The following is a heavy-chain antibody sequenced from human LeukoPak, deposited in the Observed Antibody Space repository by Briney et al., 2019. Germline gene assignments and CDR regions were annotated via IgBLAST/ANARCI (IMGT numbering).Heavy chain of an antibody. V-gene: IGHV3-23*01. CDR2: ISGSGGST. D-gene: IGHD2-15*01. CDR3: AKDQDVVVVAPFDY. Sequence: GSLRLSCAASGFTFSSYSMSWVRQAPGKGLEWVSAISGSGGSTYYADSVKGRFTIARGNSKNALDLQMNSLRAEDTAVYYCAKDQDVVVVAPFDYWGQGTLVTVSS. CDR1: GFTFSSYS. J-gene: IGHJ4*02.